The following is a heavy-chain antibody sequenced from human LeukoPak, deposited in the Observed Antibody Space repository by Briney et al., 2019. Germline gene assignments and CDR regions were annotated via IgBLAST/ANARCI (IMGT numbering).Heavy chain of an antibody. Sequence: ASVKVSCKASGYTFTGYYIHWVRQAPGQGLEWMGWINPNSGGTNYAQKFQGRVTMTRDTSITTAYMELSRLSSDDTAVYYCARHPGKVTNDWYFDLWGRGTLVTVSS. CDR3: ARHPGKVTNDWYFDL. CDR1: GYTFTGYY. V-gene: IGHV1-2*02. CDR2: INPNSGGT. D-gene: IGHD4-23*01. J-gene: IGHJ2*01.